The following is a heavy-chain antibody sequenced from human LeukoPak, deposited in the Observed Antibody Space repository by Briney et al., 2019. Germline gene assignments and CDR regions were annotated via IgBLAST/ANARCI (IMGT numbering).Heavy chain of an antibody. V-gene: IGHV3-30*02. CDR3: AKAWLGTAMVTGMVAFDI. CDR1: GFTFSSYG. D-gene: IGHD5-18*01. CDR2: IWYDGSNK. J-gene: IGHJ3*02. Sequence: GGSLRLSCAASGFTFSSYGMHWVRQAPGKGLEWVAVIWYDGSNKYYADSVKGRFTISRDNSKNTLYLQMNSLRAEDTAVYYCAKAWLGTAMVTGMVAFDIWGQGTMVTVSS.